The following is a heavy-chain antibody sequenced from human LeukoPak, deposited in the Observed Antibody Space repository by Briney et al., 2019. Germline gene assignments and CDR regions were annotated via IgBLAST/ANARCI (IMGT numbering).Heavy chain of an antibody. CDR3: ARASASLWFGELSGWFAP. CDR1: GFTFSSYS. D-gene: IGHD3-10*01. Sequence: GGSLRLSCAASGFTFSSYSMNWVRQAPGKGLEWVSSISSSSSYIYYADSVKGRFTISRDNAKYSLYLQMNSLRAEDTAVYYCARASASLWFGELSGWFAPWGQGTLVTVSS. V-gene: IGHV3-21*01. J-gene: IGHJ5*02. CDR2: ISSSSSYI.